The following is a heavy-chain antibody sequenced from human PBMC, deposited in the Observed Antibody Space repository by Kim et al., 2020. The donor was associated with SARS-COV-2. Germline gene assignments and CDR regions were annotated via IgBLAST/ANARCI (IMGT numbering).Heavy chain of an antibody. Sequence: SETLSLTCAVYGGSFSGYYWSWIRQPPGKGLEWIGEINHSGSTNYNPSLKSRVTISVDTSKNQFSLKLSSVTAADTAVYYCARGPVRNMVRGVISILLGAFDYWGQGTLVTVSS. CDR1: GGSFSGYY. V-gene: IGHV4-34*01. D-gene: IGHD3-10*01. CDR2: INHSGST. J-gene: IGHJ4*02. CDR3: ARGPVRNMVRGVISILLGAFDY.